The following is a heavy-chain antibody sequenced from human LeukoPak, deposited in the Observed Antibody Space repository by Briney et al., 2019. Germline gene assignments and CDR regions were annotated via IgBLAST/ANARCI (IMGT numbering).Heavy chain of an antibody. Sequence: PGGSLRLSCAASGFTFSSYGMHWVRQAPGKGLEWVAVIWYDGSNKYYADSVKGPFTISRDNSKNTLYLQMNSLRAEDTAVYYCARENFWSGYPYYYYGMDVWGQGTTVTVSS. CDR1: GFTFSSYG. D-gene: IGHD3-3*01. J-gene: IGHJ6*02. CDR2: IWYDGSNK. CDR3: ARENFWSGYPYYYYGMDV. V-gene: IGHV3-33*01.